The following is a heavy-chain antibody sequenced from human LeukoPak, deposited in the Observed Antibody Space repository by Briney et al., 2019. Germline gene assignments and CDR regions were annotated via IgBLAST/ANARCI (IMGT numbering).Heavy chain of an antibody. CDR3: ARESYYGSGRTYYYYGMDV. Sequence: PSDTLSLTCAVSGYSITSSSWWGWIRQPPGKGLEWIGYIYHSGTTYYNPSLQSRVTMSVDTSKNQFSLKLSSVTAVDTAVYYCARESYYGSGRTYYYYGMDVWGQGTTVTVSS. CDR2: IYHSGTT. V-gene: IGHV4-28*03. D-gene: IGHD3-10*01. CDR1: GYSITSSSW. J-gene: IGHJ6*02.